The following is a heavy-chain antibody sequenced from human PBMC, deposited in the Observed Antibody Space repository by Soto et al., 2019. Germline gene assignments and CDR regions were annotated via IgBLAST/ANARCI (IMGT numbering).Heavy chain of an antibody. V-gene: IGHV3-30*18. D-gene: IGHD1-26*01. CDR1: GFTFSSYG. CDR3: AKDLAGRGSYYYYYGMDV. Sequence: GGSLRLSCAASGFTFSSYGMHWVRQAPGKGLEWVAVISYDGSNKYYADSVKGRFTISRDNSKNTLYLQMSSLRAEDTAVYYSAKDLAGRGSYYYYYGMDVWGQGTTVTVSS. CDR2: ISYDGSNK. J-gene: IGHJ6*02.